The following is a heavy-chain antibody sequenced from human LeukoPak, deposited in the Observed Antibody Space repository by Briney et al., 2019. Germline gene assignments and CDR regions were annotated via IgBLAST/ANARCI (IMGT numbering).Heavy chain of an antibody. CDR1: GFTFSNY. V-gene: IGHV4-38-2*01. CDR3: ARRAQRVGRGFINYFEY. CDR2: IFYSETT. J-gene: IGHJ4*02. D-gene: IGHD3-10*01. Sequence: GSLRLSCAASGFTFSNYWAWIRQPPGKGLEWIGSIFYSETTYYNPSLKSRVSIRVDTSKNQFSLDLSSVTAADTAVYYCARRAQRVGRGFINYFEYWGQGTLVIVSS.